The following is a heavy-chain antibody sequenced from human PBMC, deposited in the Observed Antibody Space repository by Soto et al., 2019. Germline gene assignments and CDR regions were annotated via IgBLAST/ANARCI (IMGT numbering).Heavy chain of an antibody. Sequence: SETLSLTCNVSGGSITGYHWSWIRQPPGKGLEWIGYIFYSGSTNYNPSLKSRVTISVDTSKNQFSLKLSSVTAADTAVYYCAKNRGSGSYSNWSFDVWGRGTLVTVSS. V-gene: IGHV4-59*01. J-gene: IGHJ2*01. D-gene: IGHD1-26*01. CDR2: IFYSGST. CDR3: AKNRGSGSYSNWSFDV. CDR1: GGSITGYH.